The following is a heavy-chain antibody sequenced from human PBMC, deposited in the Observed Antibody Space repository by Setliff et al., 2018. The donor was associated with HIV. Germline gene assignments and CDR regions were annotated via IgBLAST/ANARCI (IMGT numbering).Heavy chain of an antibody. Sequence: PSETLSLTCTVSGGSIRRGSYYWNWIRQPAGEGLEWIGHISNSGSTNYNPSLKNRVTLSMDTSKNQFSLKLRSVFAGDAAMYYCVRDPGYNSGRSGTSFDYWGRGTLVTVSS. CDR1: GGSIRRGSYY. D-gene: IGHD6-19*01. J-gene: IGHJ4*02. V-gene: IGHV4-61*09. CDR3: VRDPGYNSGRSGTSFDY. CDR2: ISNSGST.